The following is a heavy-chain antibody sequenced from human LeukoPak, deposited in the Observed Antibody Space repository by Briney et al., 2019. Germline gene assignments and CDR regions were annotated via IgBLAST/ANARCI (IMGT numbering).Heavy chain of an antibody. J-gene: IGHJ4*02. CDR1: GGSFSGYY. D-gene: IGHD3-22*01. CDR2: INHSGST. Sequence: SETLSLTCAVYGGSFSGYYWSWIRQPPGKGLEWIGEINHSGSTNYNPSLKSRVTISVDTSKNQFSLKLSSVTAADTAVYYCARGRPNTYYYDSSGHKLHLDYWGQGTLVTVSS. V-gene: IGHV4-34*01. CDR3: ARGRPNTYYYDSSGHKLHLDY.